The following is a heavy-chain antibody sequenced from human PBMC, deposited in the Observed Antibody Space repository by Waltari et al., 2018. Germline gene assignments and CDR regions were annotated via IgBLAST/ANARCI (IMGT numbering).Heavy chain of an antibody. J-gene: IGHJ4*02. CDR3: AKDRDESEPYCGSDCYWDY. CDR1: GFTFSKYD. CDR2: INPSGGRA. D-gene: IGHD2-21*01. Sequence: EVQLLESGGGLGQPGGSLRLSCAASGFTFSKYDMSWVRQAPGPGLEWVSAINPSGGRAFYADSVKGRFTMSRDNSKNTLYLQMNSLRAEDTAIYYCAKDRDESEPYCGSDCYWDYWGQGTLVTVSS. V-gene: IGHV3-23*01.